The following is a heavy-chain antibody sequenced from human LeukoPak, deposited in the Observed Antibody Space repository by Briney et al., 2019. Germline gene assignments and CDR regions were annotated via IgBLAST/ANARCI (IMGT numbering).Heavy chain of an antibody. J-gene: IGHJ4*02. CDR1: GGFISSYY. CDR3: ARQRGYYFDY. D-gene: IGHD3-10*01. V-gene: IGHV4-59*01. CDR2: VAYSGST. Sequence: SETLSLTCTVSGGFISSYYWSWIRQPPGKGLEWIGYVAYSGSTDYNPSLKRRVTISVVTSKNQFSLKMTSVNAADTGVYYCARQRGYYFDYWGQGILVTVSS.